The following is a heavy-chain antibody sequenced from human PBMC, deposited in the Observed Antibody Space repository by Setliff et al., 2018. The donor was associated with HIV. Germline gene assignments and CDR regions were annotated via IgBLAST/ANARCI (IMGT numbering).Heavy chain of an antibody. CDR2: MNPNSGNT. J-gene: IGHJ4*02. V-gene: IGHV1-8*02. Sequence: ASVKVSCKASGDTFNSYAISWVRQAPGQGLEWIGWMNPNSGNTGYAQKFQGRVTMTRNTSISTAYMELSSLRSEDTAVYYCASPGSLYFDYWGQGTLVTVSS. CDR3: ASPGSLYFDY. CDR1: GDTFNSYA.